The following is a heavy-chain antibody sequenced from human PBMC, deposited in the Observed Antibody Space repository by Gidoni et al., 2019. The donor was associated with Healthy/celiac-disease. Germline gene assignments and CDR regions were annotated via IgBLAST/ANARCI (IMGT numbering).Heavy chain of an antibody. CDR3: ERVDVVALDY. D-gene: IGHD5-12*01. CDR2: IAYDGSNK. V-gene: IGHV3-30*04. Sequence: QAPGKGLELVAVIAYDGSNKYYADSVKGRFNISSNNSKNTLDLQMNSLSAEDAAVYYCERVDVVALDYWGQGTMVTVSS. J-gene: IGHJ4*02.